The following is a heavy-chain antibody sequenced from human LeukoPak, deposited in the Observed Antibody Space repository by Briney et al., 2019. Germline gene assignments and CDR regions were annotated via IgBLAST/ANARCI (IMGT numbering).Heavy chain of an antibody. D-gene: IGHD1-26*01. Sequence: GGSLRLSCAASGFTVSSNYMSWVRQAPGKGLEWVAFIRYDGSNKYYADSVKGRFTISRDNSKNTLYLQMNSLRAEDTAVYYCAKDRTGARGSYYFDYWGQGTLVTVSS. V-gene: IGHV3-30*02. CDR2: IRYDGSNK. CDR3: AKDRTGARGSYYFDY. J-gene: IGHJ4*02. CDR1: GFTVSSNY.